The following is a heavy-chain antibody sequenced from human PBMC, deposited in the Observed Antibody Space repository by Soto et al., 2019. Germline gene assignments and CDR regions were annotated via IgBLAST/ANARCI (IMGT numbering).Heavy chain of an antibody. Sequence: RLAPGQGLEWMGWRRDYNGNTNYAQRFQGRVTMTTDTSTSTAYMELRSLRSDDTAVYYCARDREQWLVRYFQHWGQGTLVTVSS. D-gene: IGHD6-19*01. CDR2: RRDYNGNT. CDR3: ARDREQWLVRYFQH. V-gene: IGHV1-18*01. J-gene: IGHJ1*01.